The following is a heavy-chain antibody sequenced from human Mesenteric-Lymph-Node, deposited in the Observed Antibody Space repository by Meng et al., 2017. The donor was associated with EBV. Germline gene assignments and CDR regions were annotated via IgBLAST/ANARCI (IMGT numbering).Heavy chain of an antibody. Sequence: QVQLQQWGAGLLKPSETLSLTCTVSGGSISSSSYYWGWIRQPPGKGLEWIGSIYYSGSTYYNPSLKSRVTISVDTSKNQFSLKLSSVTAADTAVYYCARTPGPVAVPFDYWGQGTLVTVSS. CDR3: ARTPGPVAVPFDY. J-gene: IGHJ4*02. CDR1: GGSISSSSYY. CDR2: IYYSGST. V-gene: IGHV4-39*01. D-gene: IGHD6-19*01.